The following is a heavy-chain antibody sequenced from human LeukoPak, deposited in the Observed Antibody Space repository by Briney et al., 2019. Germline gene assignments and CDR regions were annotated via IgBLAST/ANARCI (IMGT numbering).Heavy chain of an antibody. D-gene: IGHD2-15*01. Sequence: ASVTVSCTASGYTFTSYGINWVRQAPGQGLEWMGWITAYNGNTNYAQKLQGRVTLTTDTSTNTAYMELRSLRSDDTAVYYCAKAPRSGRLPPDYWGQGTLVTVSS. CDR1: GYTFTSYG. J-gene: IGHJ4*02. CDR2: ITAYNGNT. CDR3: AKAPRSGRLPPDY. V-gene: IGHV1-18*01.